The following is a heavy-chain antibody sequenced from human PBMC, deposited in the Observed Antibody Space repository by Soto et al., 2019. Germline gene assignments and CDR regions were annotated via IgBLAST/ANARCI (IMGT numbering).Heavy chain of an antibody. CDR1: GFSLSGGGVG. CDR2: IYWNDDK. Sequence: GPTLVNPTQTLTLTCTFSGFSLSGGGVGVGWIRQPPGKALEWVALIYWNDDKRYSPSLKSRLTITKGTSKNQVVLTMTNMDPADTATYYCAHKMDTVDWFGPWGRGTLVTVSS. CDR3: AHKMDTVDWFGP. V-gene: IGHV2-5*01. D-gene: IGHD5-18*01. J-gene: IGHJ5*02.